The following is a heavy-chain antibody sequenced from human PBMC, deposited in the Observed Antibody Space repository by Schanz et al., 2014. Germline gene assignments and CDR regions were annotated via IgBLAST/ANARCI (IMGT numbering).Heavy chain of an antibody. Sequence: QVQLVHSGAEVKKPGSSVTVSCKASGDTFRSYTINWVRHAPGQGLEWMGRIIPITGITNYAQKFQGRVTFTADKSTSTAFLEVNSLRSEDTAVYYCARTGYDPSLTHWGQGTLVTVSS. CDR3: ARTGYDPSLTH. D-gene: IGHD5-12*01. CDR2: IIPITGIT. J-gene: IGHJ4*02. CDR1: GDTFRSYT. V-gene: IGHV1-69*02.